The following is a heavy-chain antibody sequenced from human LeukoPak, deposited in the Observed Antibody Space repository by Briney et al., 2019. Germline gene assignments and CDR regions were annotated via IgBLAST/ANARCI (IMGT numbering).Heavy chain of an antibody. D-gene: IGHD4-17*01. CDR1: GGSFSGYY. V-gene: IGHV4-34*01. CDR2: INHSGST. Sequence: NPSETLSLTCAVYGGSFSGYYWSWIRQPPGKGLEWIGEINHSGSTNYNPSLKSRVTISVDTSKNQFSLKLSSVTAADTAVYYCARDQTLYGDPGYFQHWGQGTLVTVSS. CDR3: ARDQTLYGDPGYFQH. J-gene: IGHJ1*01.